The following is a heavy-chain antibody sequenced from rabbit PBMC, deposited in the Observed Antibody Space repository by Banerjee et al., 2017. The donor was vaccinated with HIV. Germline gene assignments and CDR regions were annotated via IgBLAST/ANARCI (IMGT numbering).Heavy chain of an antibody. Sequence: QSLEESGGDLVKPGASLTLTCTASGFSFSSSYWICWVRQAPGKGLEWIACIYTGSSGRTYYASWAKGRFTISKTSSTTVTLQMTSLTAADTATYFCARSVSSFSGYYPYYFHLWGPGTLVTVS. CDR2: IYTGSSGRT. J-gene: IGHJ4*01. CDR1: GFSFSSSYW. CDR3: ARSVSSFSGYYPYYFHL. V-gene: IGHV1S40*01. D-gene: IGHD1-1*01.